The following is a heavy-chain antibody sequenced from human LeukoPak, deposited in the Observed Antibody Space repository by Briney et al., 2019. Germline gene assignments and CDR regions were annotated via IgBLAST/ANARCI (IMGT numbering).Heavy chain of an antibody. Sequence: GGSLRLSCAASGFTFSSYAMHWVRQAPGKGLEWVAVISYDGSNKYYADSVEGRFTISRDNSKNTLYLQMNSLRAEDTAVYYCARDRSGLMDVWGKGTTVIVSS. CDR2: ISYDGSNK. J-gene: IGHJ6*04. V-gene: IGHV3-30*04. CDR1: GFTFSSYA. CDR3: ARDRSGLMDV.